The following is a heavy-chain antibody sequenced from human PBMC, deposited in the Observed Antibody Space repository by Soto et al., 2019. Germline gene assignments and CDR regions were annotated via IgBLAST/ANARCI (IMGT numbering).Heavy chain of an antibody. CDR1: GFTFSTYD. J-gene: IGHJ3*02. V-gene: IGHV3-13*04. Sequence: AGGSLRLSCAASGFTFSTYDMHWVRQATGKGLEWVSVIGTAGDTYYPGSVKGRFTISRENAKDSLYLQMNSLRAGDTAVYYCARGTSYAFDIWGQGTMVTVSS. CDR3: ARGTSYAFDI. CDR2: IGTAGDT.